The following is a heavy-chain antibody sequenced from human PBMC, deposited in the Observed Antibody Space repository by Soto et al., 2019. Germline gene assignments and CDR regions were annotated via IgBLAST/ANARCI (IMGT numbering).Heavy chain of an antibody. CDR3: AKDVAYDDYGDYTDPYFDY. CDR2: ISGSGGST. J-gene: IGHJ4*02. D-gene: IGHD4-17*01. Sequence: GGSLRLSCAASGFTFSSYAMSWVRQAPGKGLEWVSAISGSGGSTYYADSVKGRFTISRDNSKNTLYLQMNSLRAEDTAVYYCAKDVAYDDYGDYTDPYFDYWGQGTLVTVSS. V-gene: IGHV3-23*01. CDR1: GFTFSSYA.